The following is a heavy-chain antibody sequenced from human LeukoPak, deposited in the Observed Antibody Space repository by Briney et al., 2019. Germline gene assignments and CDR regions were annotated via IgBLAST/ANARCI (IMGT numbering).Heavy chain of an antibody. Sequence: ASVKVSCKASGYTFTNYGISWLRQAPGQGLEWMGWISAYNGNTNYARKLQGRVTMTTDTSTSTAYMELRSLISDDTAVYYCARARLEVEIDYWGQGTLVTVSS. J-gene: IGHJ4*02. CDR3: ARARLEVEIDY. V-gene: IGHV1-18*01. CDR2: ISAYNGNT. D-gene: IGHD2-15*01. CDR1: GYTFTNYG.